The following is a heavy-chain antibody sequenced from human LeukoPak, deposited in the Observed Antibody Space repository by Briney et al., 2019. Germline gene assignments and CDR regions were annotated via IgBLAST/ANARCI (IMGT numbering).Heavy chain of an antibody. CDR3: ARQVVAVAGTGYFDY. CDR2: IYYSGST. V-gene: IGHV4-39*01. J-gene: IGHJ4*02. Sequence: SETLSLTCTVSGGSIRSSSYYWVWIRQPPGKGLEWIGSIYYSGSTYYNASLKSRGTISVDTSKNQFSLKLNSVTAADTAVEFCARQVVAVAGTGYFDYWGQGTLVTVSS. D-gene: IGHD6-19*01. CDR1: GGSIRSSSYY.